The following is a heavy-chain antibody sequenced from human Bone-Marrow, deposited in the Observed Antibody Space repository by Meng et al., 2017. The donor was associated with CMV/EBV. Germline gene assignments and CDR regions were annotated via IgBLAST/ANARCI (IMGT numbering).Heavy chain of an antibody. D-gene: IGHD2-21*02. CDR1: GGTFSSYA. CDR3: ARAFVPTDYYYYGMDV. J-gene: IGHJ6*02. Sequence: SVKVSCKASGGTFSSYAISWVRQAPGQGLEWMGGIIPIFGTANYAQKFQGRVTITTDESTSTAYMELSSLRSEDTAVYYCARAFVPTDYYYYGMDVCGQGTTVTVSS. CDR2: IIPIFGTA. V-gene: IGHV1-69*05.